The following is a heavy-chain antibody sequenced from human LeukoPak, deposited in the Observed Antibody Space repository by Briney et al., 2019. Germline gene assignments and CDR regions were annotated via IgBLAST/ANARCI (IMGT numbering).Heavy chain of an antibody. Sequence: GGSLRLSCAASGFTFNSYWMHWVRQAPGKGLVSVSHINNDGSNTNYADSVKGRFTISRDNAKNTLYLQMNSLRAEDTAVYYCARDGFGELSTDYFDYWGQGTLVTVSS. V-gene: IGHV3-74*01. CDR3: ARDGFGELSTDYFDY. CDR2: INNDGSNT. J-gene: IGHJ4*02. CDR1: GFTFNSYW. D-gene: IGHD3-10*01.